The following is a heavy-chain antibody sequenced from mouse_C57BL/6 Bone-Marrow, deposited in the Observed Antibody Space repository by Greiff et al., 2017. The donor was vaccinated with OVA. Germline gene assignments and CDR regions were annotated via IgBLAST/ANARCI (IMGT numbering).Heavy chain of an antibody. V-gene: IGHV6-3*01. CDR2: IRLKSDNYAT. CDR1: GFTFSNYW. Sequence: EVQLQQSGGGLVQPGGSMKLSCVASGFTFSNYWMNWVRQSPEKGLEWVAQIRLKSDNYATHYAESVKGRFTISRDDSKSSVYLQMNNLRAEDTGIDYCTLYYGNYGYFDVWGTGTTVTVSS. CDR3: TLYYGNYGYFDV. J-gene: IGHJ1*03. D-gene: IGHD2-1*01.